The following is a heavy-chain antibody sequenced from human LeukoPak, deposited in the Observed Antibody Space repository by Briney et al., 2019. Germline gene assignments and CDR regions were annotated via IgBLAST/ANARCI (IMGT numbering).Heavy chain of an antibody. CDR1: GYTFSSYG. D-gene: IGHD5-18*01. CDR3: ARAVRGYSYAYLPY. V-gene: IGHV1-18*01. Sequence: ASVRVSCKASGYTFSSYGISWVRQAPGQGLEWMGWISAYDGNTDYAQNLQGRVTMTTDTSTSTAYMELRSLRSDDTAVYYCARAVRGYSYAYLPYWGQGTLVTVSS. CDR2: ISAYDGNT. J-gene: IGHJ4*02.